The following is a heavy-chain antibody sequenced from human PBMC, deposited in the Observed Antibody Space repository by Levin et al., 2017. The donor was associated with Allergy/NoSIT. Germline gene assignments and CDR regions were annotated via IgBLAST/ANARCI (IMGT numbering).Heavy chain of an antibody. V-gene: IGHV1-69*02. J-gene: IGHJ6*02. CDR3: ARGLTGTTQYYDYGMDV. CDR1: GGTFSSYT. D-gene: IGHD1-7*01. Sequence: KISCKASGGTFSSYTISWVRQAPGQGLEWMGRIIPILGIANYAQKFQGRVTITADKSTSTAYMELSSLRSEDTAVYYCARGLTGTTQYYDYGMDVWGQGTTVTVSS. CDR2: IIPILGIA.